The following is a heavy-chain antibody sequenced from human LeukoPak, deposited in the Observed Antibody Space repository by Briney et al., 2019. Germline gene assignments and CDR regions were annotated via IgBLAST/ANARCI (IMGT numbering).Heavy chain of an antibody. J-gene: IGHJ6*02. CDR3: ARGPTTVTTILNYYYYYGMDV. CDR2: INHSGST. CDR1: GGSFSGYY. Sequence: SETLSLTCAVYGGSFSGYYWSWIRQPPGKGLEWIGEINHSGSTNYNPSLKSRVTISVDTSKNQFSLKLSSVTAADTAVYYCARGPTTVTTILNYYYYYGMDVWGQGTTVTVSS. D-gene: IGHD4-11*01. V-gene: IGHV4-34*01.